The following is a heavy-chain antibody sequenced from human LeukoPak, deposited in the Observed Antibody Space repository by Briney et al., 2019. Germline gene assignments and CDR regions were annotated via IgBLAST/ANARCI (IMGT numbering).Heavy chain of an antibody. V-gene: IGHV4-4*07. CDR1: GGSISSYY. J-gene: IGHJ5*02. CDR2: IYTSGST. D-gene: IGHD4-11*01. Sequence: PSETLSLTCTVSGGSISSYYWSWIRQPAGKGLEWIGRIYTSGSTNYNPSLKSRVTMSVDTSKNQFSLKLSSVTAADTAVYYCAAGRTTVSDNWFDPWGKGTLVTVSS. CDR3: AAGRTTVSDNWFDP.